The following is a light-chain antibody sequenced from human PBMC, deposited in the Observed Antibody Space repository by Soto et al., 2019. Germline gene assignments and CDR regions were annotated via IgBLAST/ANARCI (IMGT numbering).Light chain of an antibody. V-gene: IGKV3-20*01. CDR1: ERIXSAY. J-gene: IGKJ5*01. CDR2: STS. Sequence: ELTQSPGALSLSPGERSTLPCRASERIXSAYLGGYGQKPGQAPRLRXASTSSMATGSPDRFSGSGSATDFTLTISRLEPEDVAVYYCQQYGNAPSPVGQGTRLAIK. CDR3: QQYGNAPSP.